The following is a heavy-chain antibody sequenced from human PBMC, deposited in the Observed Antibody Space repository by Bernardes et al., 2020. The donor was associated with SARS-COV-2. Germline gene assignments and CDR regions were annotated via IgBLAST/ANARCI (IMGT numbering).Heavy chain of an antibody. Sequence: SETLSLTCAVYGGSFSGYYWSWIRQSPGKGLEWIGEMNHSGSTNYNPSLKSRVTISVDRAKNQFSLKLSSVTAEDTAVYFCARASITVVPGPLGLGPWGHKYKGMDVWGQGTTVTVSS. J-gene: IGHJ6*02. CDR1: GGSFSGYY. CDR3: ARASITVVPGPLGLGPWGHKYKGMDV. D-gene: IGHD1-20*01. CDR2: MNHSGST. V-gene: IGHV4-34*01.